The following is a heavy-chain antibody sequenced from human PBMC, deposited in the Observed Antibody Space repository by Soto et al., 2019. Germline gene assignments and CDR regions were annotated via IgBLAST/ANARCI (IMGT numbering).Heavy chain of an antibody. CDR3: ARVDYYDTRGDFYY. Sequence: ASVKVSCKASGYTFTSYGISWVRQAPGQGLEWMGWISAYNGNTNYAQKLQGRVTMTTDTSTSTAYMELRSLRSDDTAVYYCARVDYYDTRGDFYYWGQGTLVTVSS. CDR1: GYTFTSYG. CDR2: ISAYNGNT. V-gene: IGHV1-18*01. D-gene: IGHD3-22*01. J-gene: IGHJ4*02.